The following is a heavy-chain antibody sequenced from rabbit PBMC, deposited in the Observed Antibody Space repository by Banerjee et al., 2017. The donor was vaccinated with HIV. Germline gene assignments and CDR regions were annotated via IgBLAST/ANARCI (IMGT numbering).Heavy chain of an antibody. V-gene: IGHV1S40*01. CDR3: ARDLNSAGFDL. CDR1: EFSFNNKYV. Sequence: GLFQPGGSLALTCTASEFSFNNKYVMCWVRQAPGKGLEWIACINSNTGNTVYASWAKGRFTISKASWTTVTLQMTSLTAADTATYFCARDLNSAGFDLWGPGTLVTVS. CDR2: INSNTGNT. D-gene: IGHD7-1*01. J-gene: IGHJ4*01.